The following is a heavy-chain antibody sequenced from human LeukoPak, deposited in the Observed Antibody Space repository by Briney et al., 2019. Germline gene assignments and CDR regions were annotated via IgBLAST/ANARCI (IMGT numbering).Heavy chain of an antibody. D-gene: IGHD3-16*01. Sequence: QTGGSLRLSCAASGFTFSSYAMSWVRQAPGKGLEWVSGILDSGYSTYYANSVKGRFTISRDNSNNTLYLQMNSLRAEDTAVYCCAKLGGHPLHNYYVGVWGKGTTVAVSS. CDR2: ILDSGYST. J-gene: IGHJ6*03. CDR3: AKLGGHPLHNYYVGV. CDR1: GFTFSSYA. V-gene: IGHV3-23*01.